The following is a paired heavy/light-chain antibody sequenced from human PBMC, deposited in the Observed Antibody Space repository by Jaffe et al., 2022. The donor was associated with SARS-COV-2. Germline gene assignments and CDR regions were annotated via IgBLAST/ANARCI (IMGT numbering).Heavy chain of an antibody. Sequence: QVQLVQSGVEVKKYGASVKVSCKASGYTFSGYGISWVRQAPGQGLEWMGWISGNNDKTKYGQKFQGRVTMTSDTSTNTAYMELRSLRYDDTAMYYCARAWTTVDHWGQGTLVTVSS. CDR3: ARAWTTVDH. D-gene: IGHD1-1*01. V-gene: IGHV1-18*01. CDR1: GYTFSGYG. J-gene: IGHJ4*02. CDR2: ISGNNDKT.
Light chain of an antibody. CDR1: SSDVGSYAL. V-gene: IGLV2-23*01. Sequence: QSALTQPASVSGSPGQSISISCTGSSSDVGSYALVSWYQQDPGKAPRLIIYEGNKRPSGVSYRFSGSKSGETASLTITGLQAEDEADYYCCSYAGGNTWIFGGGTKLTVL. CDR2: EGN. CDR3: CSYAGGNTWI. J-gene: IGLJ2*01.